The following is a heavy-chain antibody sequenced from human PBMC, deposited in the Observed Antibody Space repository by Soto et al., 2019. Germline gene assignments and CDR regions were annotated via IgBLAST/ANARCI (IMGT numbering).Heavy chain of an antibody. CDR2: ISGSGGST. CDR1: GFTFSSNA. D-gene: IGHD7-27*01. CDR3: ARDVLPRRFAFDI. J-gene: IGHJ3*02. V-gene: IGHV3-23*01. Sequence: PGGSVRLSCAAPGFTFSSNAMTWVRQPPGKGLEWVSAISGSGGSTYYADSVKGRFTISSDNAKNSLYLQMNSLRAEDTAVYYCARDVLPRRFAFDIWGQGTMVNVSS.